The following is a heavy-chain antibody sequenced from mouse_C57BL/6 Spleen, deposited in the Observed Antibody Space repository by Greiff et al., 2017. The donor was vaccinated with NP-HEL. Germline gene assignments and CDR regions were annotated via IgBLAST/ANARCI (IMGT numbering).Heavy chain of an antibody. Sequence: EVQLQQSGPELVKPGASVKISCKASGYTFTDYYMNWVKQSHGKSLEWIGDINPNNGGTSYNQKFKGKATLTVDKSSSTAYMELRSLTSEDSAVYYCARPFITTVYYFDYWGQGTTLTVSS. V-gene: IGHV1-26*01. CDR2: INPNNGGT. J-gene: IGHJ2*01. D-gene: IGHD1-1*01. CDR1: GYTFTDYY. CDR3: ARPFITTVYYFDY.